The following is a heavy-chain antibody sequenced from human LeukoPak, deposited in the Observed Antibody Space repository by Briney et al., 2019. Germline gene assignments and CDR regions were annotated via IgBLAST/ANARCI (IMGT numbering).Heavy chain of an antibody. CDR1: GGSFSGYY. CDR2: INHIGST. J-gene: IGHJ4*02. D-gene: IGHD5-18*01. CDR3: ARGVSNGYVY. V-gene: IGHV4-34*01. Sequence: PSETLSLTCAVYGGSFSGYYWSWIRQPPGKGPEWIGEINHIGSTNYNPSLKSRVTISVDTSKNQFSLKLSSVTAADTAVYYCARGVSNGYVYWGQGTLVTVSS.